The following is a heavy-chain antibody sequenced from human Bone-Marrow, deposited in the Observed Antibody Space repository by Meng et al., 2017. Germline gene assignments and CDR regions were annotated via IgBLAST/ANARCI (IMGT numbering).Heavy chain of an antibody. CDR1: GGSFSGYY. D-gene: IGHD2-21*02. Sequence: GSLRLSCAVYGGSFSGYYWSWIRQPPGKGLEWIGEINHSGSTNYNPSLKSRVTISVDTSKNRFSLKLSSVTAADMAVYYCARSYCGGDCTFQHWGQGTLVTVSS. J-gene: IGHJ1*01. V-gene: IGHV4-34*01. CDR2: INHSGST. CDR3: ARSYCGGDCTFQH.